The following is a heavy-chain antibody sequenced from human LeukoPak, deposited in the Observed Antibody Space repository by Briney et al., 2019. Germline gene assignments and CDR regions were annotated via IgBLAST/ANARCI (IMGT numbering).Heavy chain of an antibody. CDR1: GFSFSNYH. V-gene: IGHV3-48*04. Sequence: PGGSLRLSCVASGFSFSNYHMNWVRQAPGKGLEWVSYISSTSKTIFYADSVKGRFTISRDNAKNSLYLQMNSLRAEDTAVYYCAWGSSSSRDYWGQGTLVTVSS. CDR3: AWGSSSSRDY. J-gene: IGHJ4*02. CDR2: ISSTSKTI. D-gene: IGHD3-16*01.